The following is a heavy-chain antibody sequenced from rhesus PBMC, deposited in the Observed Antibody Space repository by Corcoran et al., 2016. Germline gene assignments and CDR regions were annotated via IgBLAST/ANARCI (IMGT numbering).Heavy chain of an antibody. J-gene: IGHJ4*01. V-gene: IGHV4-106*01. D-gene: IGHD5-42*01. CDR2: IYGSGGGT. CDR3: ARRGDIFFDY. CDR1: GGSISDDYY. Sequence: QVQLQESGPGLVKPSETLSLTCAVSGGSISDDYYWSWIRQPPGKGLEWIGYIYGSGGGTNYNPSLKNRVTISIDTSKNQFSLKLSSVTAAYTAVYYCARRGDIFFDYWGQGVLVTVSS.